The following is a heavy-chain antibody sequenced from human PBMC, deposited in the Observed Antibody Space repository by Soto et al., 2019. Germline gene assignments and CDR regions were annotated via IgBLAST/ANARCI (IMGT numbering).Heavy chain of an antibody. D-gene: IGHD2-15*01. CDR1: GFTFTSSA. CDR2: IVVGSGNT. J-gene: IGHJ4*02. V-gene: IGHV1-58*02. Sequence: QMQLVQSGPEVKKPGTSVKVSCKASGFTFTSSAMQWVRQARGQRLEWIGWIVVGSGNTNYAQKFQXXVXSXMDMSTSTAYMELSSLRSEDTAVYYCAVILLRGGDYWGQGTLVTVSS. CDR3: AVILLRGGDY.